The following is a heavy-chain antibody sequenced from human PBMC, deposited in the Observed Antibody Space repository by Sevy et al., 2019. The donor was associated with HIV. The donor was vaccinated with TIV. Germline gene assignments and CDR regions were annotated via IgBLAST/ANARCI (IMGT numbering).Heavy chain of an antibody. V-gene: IGHV4-59*01. Sequence: SETLSLTCTVSGGSISSYYWSWIRQPPGKGLEWIGYIYYSGSTNYNPSLKSRVTISVDTSKNQFSLKLSSVTAADTAVHYCARSRYKVVPAASLDYYYGMDVWGQGTTVTVSS. CDR1: GGSISSYY. D-gene: IGHD2-2*01. CDR2: IYYSGST. CDR3: ARSRYKVVPAASLDYYYGMDV. J-gene: IGHJ6*02.